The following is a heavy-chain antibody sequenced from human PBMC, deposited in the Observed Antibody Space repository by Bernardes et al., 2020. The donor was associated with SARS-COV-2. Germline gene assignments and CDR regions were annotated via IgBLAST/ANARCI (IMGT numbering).Heavy chain of an antibody. D-gene: IGHD3-3*01. J-gene: IGHJ4*02. CDR2: INSSGNT. CDR1: GGAFMGYS. CDR3: SRGSLQFLFTQRYFFDH. Sequence: SETVSLTCAVYGGAFMGYSWTWIRQPPGQGLEWIGEINSSGNTNYNPSLKSRVTISVDTSKNQFSLRLYSVTGADTAVYYCSRGSLQFLFTQRYFFDHWGQGTLVTVSS. V-gene: IGHV4-34*01.